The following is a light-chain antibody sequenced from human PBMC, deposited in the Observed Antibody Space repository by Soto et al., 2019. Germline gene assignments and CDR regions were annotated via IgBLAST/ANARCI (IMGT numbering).Light chain of an antibody. V-gene: IGKV1-39*01. Sequence: DLQMTQSPSSLSASVGDRVTITCRASQTIGNYLSWYQQKPGKAPNLLIYAASSLQSGVPSRFTGSGSGTDFTLTISSLQPEDFATYYCQQNYNTPFTFGPGTKVDIK. CDR2: AAS. J-gene: IGKJ3*01. CDR1: QTIGNY. CDR3: QQNYNTPFT.